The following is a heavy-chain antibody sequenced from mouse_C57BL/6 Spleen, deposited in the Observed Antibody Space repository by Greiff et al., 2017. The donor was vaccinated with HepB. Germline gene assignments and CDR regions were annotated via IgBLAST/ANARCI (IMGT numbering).Heavy chain of an antibody. V-gene: IGHV1-59*01. CDR2: IDPSDSYT. J-gene: IGHJ2*01. CDR3: ARGYNGYVGGLNY. D-gene: IGHD1-2*01. CDR1: GYTFTSYW. Sequence: QVQLQQPGAELVRPGTSVKLSCKASGYTFTSYWMHWVKQRPGQGLEWIGVIDPSDSYTNYNQKFKGKATLTVDTSSSTAYMQLISLTSEDSAVYYCARGYNGYVGGLNYWGQGTTLTVSS.